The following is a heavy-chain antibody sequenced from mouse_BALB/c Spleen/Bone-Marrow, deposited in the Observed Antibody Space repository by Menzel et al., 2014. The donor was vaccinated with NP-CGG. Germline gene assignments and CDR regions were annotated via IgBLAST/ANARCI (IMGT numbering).Heavy chain of an antibody. CDR3: TRGLRAWFAY. CDR2: INPSNGGT. CDR1: GYTFTSYY. Sequence: QVQLQQPGAELVKPGASVKLSCKASGYTFTSYYMYWVKQRPGQGLEWIGGINPSNGGTNFKEKFKSKATLTVDKSSSTAYMQLSSLTSEDSAVYYCTRGLRAWFAYWGQGTLVTVSA. J-gene: IGHJ3*01. V-gene: IGHV1S81*02. D-gene: IGHD3-1*01.